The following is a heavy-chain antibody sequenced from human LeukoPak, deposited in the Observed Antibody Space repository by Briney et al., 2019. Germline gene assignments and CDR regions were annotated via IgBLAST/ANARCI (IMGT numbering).Heavy chain of an antibody. Sequence: KPSETLSLTCTVSGGSISSYYWSWIRQPAGKGLEWIGRIYTSGSTNYNPSLKSRVTMSVDTSKNQFSLKLSSVTAADTAVYYCARVASNREWLSRGQYGYYYYMDVWGKGTTVTISS. CDR3: ARVASNREWLSRGQYGYYYYMDV. CDR1: GGSISSYY. D-gene: IGHD6-19*01. J-gene: IGHJ6*03. V-gene: IGHV4-4*07. CDR2: IYTSGST.